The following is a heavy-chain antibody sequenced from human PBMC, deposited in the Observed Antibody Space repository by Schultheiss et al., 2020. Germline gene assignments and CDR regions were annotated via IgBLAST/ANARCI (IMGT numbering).Heavy chain of an antibody. D-gene: IGHD6-13*01. CDR1: GFTFSSYG. CDR2: IWYDGSNK. V-gene: IGHV3-33*08. Sequence: GGSLRLSCAASGFTFSSYGMHWVRQAPGKGLEWVAVIWYDGSNKYYADSVKGRFTISRDNSKNTLYLQMNSLRAEDTAVYYCASQAARYYYYGMDVWGQGTTVTVSS. J-gene: IGHJ6*02. CDR3: ASQAARYYYYGMDV.